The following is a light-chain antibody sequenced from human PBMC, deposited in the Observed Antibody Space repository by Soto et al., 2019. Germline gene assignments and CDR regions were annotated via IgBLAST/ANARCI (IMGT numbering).Light chain of an antibody. CDR1: SSNILIYT. Sequence: SVLTKPSSASVTPGQRVTISCSGNSSNILIYTVNWYQALPGTAPKLLMYSHNQRPSGVPDRFSGSKSGTSASLAISGLQSEEGGDYYCAAWDVRLNGAVFGGGTKVTVL. CDR2: SHN. CDR3: AAWDVRLNGAV. V-gene: IGLV1-44*01. J-gene: IGLJ2*01.